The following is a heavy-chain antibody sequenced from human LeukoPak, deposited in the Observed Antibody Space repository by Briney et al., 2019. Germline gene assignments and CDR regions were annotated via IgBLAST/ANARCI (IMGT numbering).Heavy chain of an antibody. J-gene: IGHJ4*02. CDR2: TYYRSKWYN. V-gene: IGHV6-1*01. D-gene: IGHD3-22*01. Sequence: SQTLSLTCAISGDSVSNNGVAWNWIRQSPSRGLEWLGRTYYRSKWYNDYAVSVKSRITINPDTSKNQFSLQLNSVTPEDTAVYYCAREDTTGYYSAFDYWGQGTLVTVSS. CDR1: GDSVSNNGVA. CDR3: AREDTTGYYSAFDY.